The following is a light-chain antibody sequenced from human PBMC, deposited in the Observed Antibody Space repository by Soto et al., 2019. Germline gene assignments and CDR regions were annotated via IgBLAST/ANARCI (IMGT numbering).Light chain of an antibody. CDR2: WAS. CDR3: HQYYSSPQT. V-gene: IGKV4-1*01. J-gene: IGKJ1*01. Sequence: IVMTQSPDSLAVSLGEKATINCKSSQSFFYTSKNKTYLTWYQHKPGQPPKLLIYWASTRGSGVPDRFSGSGSGTDFTLTINTLQAEDVAVYYCHQYYSSPQTFGQGTKVDNK. CDR1: QSFFYTSKNKTY.